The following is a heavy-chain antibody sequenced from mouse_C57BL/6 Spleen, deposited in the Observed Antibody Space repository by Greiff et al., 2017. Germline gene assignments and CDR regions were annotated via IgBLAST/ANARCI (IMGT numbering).Heavy chain of an antibody. CDR3: ARGYYYGSSSWYFDV. CDR2: IYPGDGDT. D-gene: IGHD1-1*01. Sequence: QVQLQQSGPELVKPGASVKISCKASGYAFSSSWMNWVKQRPGKGLEWIGRIYPGDGDTNYNGKFKGKATLTADKSSSTAYMQLSSLTSEDSAVYFCARGYYYGSSSWYFDVWGTGTTVTVSS. CDR1: GYAFSSSW. V-gene: IGHV1-82*01. J-gene: IGHJ1*03.